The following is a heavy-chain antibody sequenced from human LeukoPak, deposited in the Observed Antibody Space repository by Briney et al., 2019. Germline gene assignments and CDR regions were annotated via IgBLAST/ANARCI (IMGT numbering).Heavy chain of an antibody. CDR1: GGSISSGSYY. Sequence: SETLSLTCTVSGGSISSGSYYWRWIRQPAGKGLEWIGRIYTSGSTNYNPSLKSRVTISVDTSKNQFSLKLSSVTAADTAVYYCAREYSCSNYYFDYWGQGTLVTVSS. CDR3: AREYSCSNYYFDY. D-gene: IGHD4-11*01. J-gene: IGHJ4*02. V-gene: IGHV4-61*02. CDR2: IYTSGST.